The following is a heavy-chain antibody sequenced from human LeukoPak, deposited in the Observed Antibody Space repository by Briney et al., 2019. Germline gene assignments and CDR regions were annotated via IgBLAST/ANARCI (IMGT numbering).Heavy chain of an antibody. J-gene: IGHJ6*03. CDR1: GFTFSSYA. CDR2: ISSSSSYI. Sequence: PGGSLRLSCAASGFTFSSYAMSWVRQAPGKGLEWVSSISSSSSYIYYADSVKGRFTISRDNAKNTLYLQMNSLRAEDTAVYYCARAVEGYSYDYYYYYYMDVWGKGTTVTISS. V-gene: IGHV3-21*01. D-gene: IGHD5-18*01. CDR3: ARAVEGYSYDYYYYYYMDV.